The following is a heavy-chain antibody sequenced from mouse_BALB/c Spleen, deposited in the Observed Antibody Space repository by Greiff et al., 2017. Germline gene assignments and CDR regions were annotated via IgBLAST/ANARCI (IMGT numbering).Heavy chain of an antibody. CDR2: IYPGNSDT. CDR1: GYTFTSYW. CDR3: TRSEEEDAMDY. J-gene: IGHJ4*01. Sequence: VQLQQSGTVLARPGASVKMSCKASGYTFTSYWMHWVKQRPGQGLEWIGAIYPGNSDTSYNQKFKGKAKLTAVTSTSTAYMELSSLTNEDSAVYYCTRSEEEDAMDYWGQGTSVTVSS. V-gene: IGHV1-5*01.